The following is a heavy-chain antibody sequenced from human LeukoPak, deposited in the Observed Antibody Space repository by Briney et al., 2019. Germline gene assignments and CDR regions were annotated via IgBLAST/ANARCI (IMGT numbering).Heavy chain of an antibody. CDR1: GYTLNELS. D-gene: IGHD1-26*01. CDR2: FDRGDNET. J-gene: IGHJ4*02. Sequence: ASVKVSCKVSGYTLNELSMYWVRQAPGKGLEWMGGFDRGDNETFYAQKFQGRVTMTDDTSKDTAYMELSSLRSEDTAVYYCAAGDPWELLDYRGQGTLVTVSS. CDR3: AAGDPWELLDY. V-gene: IGHV1-24*01.